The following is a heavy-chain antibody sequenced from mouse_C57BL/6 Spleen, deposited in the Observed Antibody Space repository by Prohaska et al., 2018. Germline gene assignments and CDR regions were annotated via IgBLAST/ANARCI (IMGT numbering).Heavy chain of an antibody. J-gene: IGHJ3*01. Sequence: HGKSLEWIGVINPYNGGTSYNQKFKGKATLTVDKSSSTAYMELNSLTSEDSAVYYCARLEGRAWFAYWGRGTLVTVSA. D-gene: IGHD3-3*01. CDR3: ARLEGRAWFAY. CDR2: INPYNGGT. V-gene: IGHV1-19*01.